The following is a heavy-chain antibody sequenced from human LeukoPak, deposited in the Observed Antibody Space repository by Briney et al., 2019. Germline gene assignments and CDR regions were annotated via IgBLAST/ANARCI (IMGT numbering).Heavy chain of an antibody. CDR3: ARGARGAWAWGD. CDR1: GGTFSSYA. CDR2: INPNSGGT. J-gene: IGHJ4*02. V-gene: IGHV1-2*06. Sequence: ASVKVSCKASGGTFSSYAISWVRQAPGQGLEWMGRINPNSGGTNYAQKFQGRVTMTRDTSGSTAYMELSRLRSDDTAMYYCARGARGAWAWGDWGQGTLVTVSS. D-gene: IGHD3-10*01.